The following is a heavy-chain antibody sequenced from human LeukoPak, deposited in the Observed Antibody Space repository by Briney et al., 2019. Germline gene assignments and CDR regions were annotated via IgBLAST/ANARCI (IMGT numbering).Heavy chain of an antibody. D-gene: IGHD5-24*01. V-gene: IGHV3-33*08. CDR2: VWYDGRNK. J-gene: IGHJ4*02. Sequence: GGSLRLSCAASGFTFSSYWMSWVRQAPGQGLEWVAVVWYDGRNKYYADSVKGRFTISRDISNNTLFLQMNSLGVEDTAVYYCARGKDALDHWGQGTLVTVSS. CDR1: GFTFSSYW. CDR3: ARGKDALDH.